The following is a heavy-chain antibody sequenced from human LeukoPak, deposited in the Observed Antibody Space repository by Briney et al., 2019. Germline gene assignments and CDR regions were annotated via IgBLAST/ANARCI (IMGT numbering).Heavy chain of an antibody. D-gene: IGHD6-13*01. Sequence: ASVKVSCKASGYTFTSYDINRVRQATGQGLEWMGWMNPNSGNTGYAQKFQGRVTITRNTSISTAYMELSSLRSEDTAVYYCARGSYSSSWFLDYWGQGTLVTVSS. CDR1: GYTFTSYD. V-gene: IGHV1-8*03. J-gene: IGHJ4*02. CDR3: ARGSYSSSWFLDY. CDR2: MNPNSGNT.